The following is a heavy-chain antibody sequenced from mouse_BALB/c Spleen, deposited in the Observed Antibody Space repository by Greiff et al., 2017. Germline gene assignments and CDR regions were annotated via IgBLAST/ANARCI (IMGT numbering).Heavy chain of an antibody. CDR2: ISDGGSYT. CDR1: GFTFSDYY. V-gene: IGHV5-4*02. J-gene: IGHJ4*01. Sequence: EVKLQESGGGLVKPGGSLKLSCAASGFTFSDYYMYWVRQTPEKRLEWVATISDGGSYTYYPDSVKGRFTISRDNAKNNLYLQMSSLKSEDTAMYYCARGLLNYYAMDDWGQGTSVTVSS. D-gene: IGHD2-3*01. CDR3: ARGLLNYYAMDD.